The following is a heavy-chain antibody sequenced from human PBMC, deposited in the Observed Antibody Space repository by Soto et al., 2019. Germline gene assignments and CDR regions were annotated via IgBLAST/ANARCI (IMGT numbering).Heavy chain of an antibody. CDR3: ARHASLRSGTELSDD. CDR2: IYYSGST. D-gene: IGHD6-19*01. J-gene: IGHJ4*02. V-gene: IGHV4-39*01. Sequence: SETLSLTCTVSGGSISSSSYYWGWIRQPPGKGLEWIGSIYYSGSTYYNPSLKSRVTISVDTSKNQFSLKLSSVTAADTAVYYCARHASLRSGTELSDDCGQGTLVTVSS. CDR1: GGSISSSSYY.